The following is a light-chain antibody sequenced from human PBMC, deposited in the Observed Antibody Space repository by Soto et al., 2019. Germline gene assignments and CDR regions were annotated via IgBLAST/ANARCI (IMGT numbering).Light chain of an antibody. J-gene: IGKJ1*01. CDR3: QQYNNWPWT. CDR2: SAS. V-gene: IGKV3-15*01. Sequence: EIVMTQSPATLSVSPGGRATHSCRASQSISDTLAWYQQKPGQAPRLLIYSASARATGFPARFSGSGSGTDFTLTISSLQSEDFAVYYCQQYNNWPWTFGQGTKVEIK. CDR1: QSISDT.